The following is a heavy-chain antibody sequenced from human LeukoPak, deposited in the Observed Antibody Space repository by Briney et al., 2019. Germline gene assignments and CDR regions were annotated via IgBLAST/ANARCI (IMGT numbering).Heavy chain of an antibody. D-gene: IGHD3-16*01. V-gene: IGHV1-69*13. Sequence: GASVKVSCKASGGTFSSYAISWVRQAPGQGLEWMGGIIPIFGTANYAQKFQGRVTITADESTSTAYMELSSLRSEDTAVYYCARDLGGPGSEQNFDYWGQGTLVTVSS. CDR2: IIPIFGTA. CDR1: GGTFSSYA. CDR3: ARDLGGPGSEQNFDY. J-gene: IGHJ4*02.